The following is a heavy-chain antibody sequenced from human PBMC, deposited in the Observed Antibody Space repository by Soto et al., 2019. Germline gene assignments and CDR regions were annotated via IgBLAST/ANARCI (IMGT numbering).Heavy chain of an antibody. J-gene: IGHJ5*02. CDR2: INHSGST. CDR3: ARAIDGGTTEEKNWFDP. D-gene: IGHD4-17*01. Sequence: PSETLSLTCAVYGGSFSGYYWSWIRQPPGKGLEWIGEINHSGSTNYNPSLKSRVTISVDTSKNQFSLKLSSVTAADTAVYYCARAIDGGTTEEKNWFDPWGQGTLVT. V-gene: IGHV4-34*01. CDR1: GGSFSGYY.